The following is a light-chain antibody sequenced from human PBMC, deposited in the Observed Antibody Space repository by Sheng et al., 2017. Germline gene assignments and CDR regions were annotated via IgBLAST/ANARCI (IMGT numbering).Light chain of an antibody. CDR1: QSVSTN. J-gene: IGKJ2*01. Sequence: EIVMTQSPATLSVSPGERATLSCRASQSVSTNLAWYQQRPGQAPRLLIHGASTRATGIPARFSGSGSGTEFTLTISSLQSEDFALYYCQQYNNWPRTFGQGTKLEIK. CDR2: GAS. CDR3: QQYNNWPRT. V-gene: IGKV3-15*01.